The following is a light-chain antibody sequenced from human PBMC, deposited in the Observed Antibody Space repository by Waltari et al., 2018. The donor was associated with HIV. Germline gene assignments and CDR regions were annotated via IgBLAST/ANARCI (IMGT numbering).Light chain of an antibody. J-gene: IGLJ2*01. CDR2: DVS. CDR3: CSYAGSYPVV. CDR1: SSDVGVYNF. Sequence: QSALTQPRSVSGSPGQSVTISCTGTSSDVGVYNFVSWYQQHPGKAPKLMIYDVSKLPSGVPVRFSGSKSCNTASLTISGLQAEDEADYYCCSYAGSYPVVFGGGTKLTVL. V-gene: IGLV2-11*01.